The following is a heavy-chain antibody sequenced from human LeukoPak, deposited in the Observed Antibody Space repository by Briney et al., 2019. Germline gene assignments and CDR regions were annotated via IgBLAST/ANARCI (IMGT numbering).Heavy chain of an antibody. J-gene: IGHJ4*02. CDR2: INPKSGGT. CDR1: RYTFTDYY. Sequence: SVKVSCKASRYTFTDYYMHWVRQAPGQGLEWRGWINPKSGGTHYPQKFQGWVTMTRDTSISTAYMEMSRLTSDDTAVFYCARGGPYYDSSRANDLNYWGQGTLVTVSS. V-gene: IGHV1-2*04. CDR3: ARGGPYYDSSRANDLNY. D-gene: IGHD3-22*01.